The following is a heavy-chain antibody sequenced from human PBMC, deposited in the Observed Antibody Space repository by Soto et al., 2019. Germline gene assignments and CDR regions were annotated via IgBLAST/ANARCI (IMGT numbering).Heavy chain of an antibody. J-gene: IGHJ4*02. CDR3: AREKRANGYFDY. V-gene: IGHV3-7*01. CDR1: GFTFSSYW. CDR2: IKQDGSEK. Sequence: ESGGGLVQTGGSLRLSCAASGFTFSSYWMSWVRQAPGKGLEWVANIKQDGSEKYYVDSVNGRFTISRDNAKNSLYLQVNSLRVEDTAVYYCAREKRANGYFDYWGQGTLVTVSS. D-gene: IGHD6-25*01.